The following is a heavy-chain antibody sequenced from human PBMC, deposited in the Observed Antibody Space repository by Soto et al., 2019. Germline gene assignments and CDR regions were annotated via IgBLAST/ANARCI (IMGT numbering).Heavy chain of an antibody. CDR3: ARNYDSSGYYSPEYFQH. V-gene: IGHV2-5*02. CDR2: IYWDDDK. J-gene: IGHJ1*01. Sequence: QITLKESGPTLVKPTQTLTLTCTFSGFSLSTSGVGVGWIRQPPGKALEWLALIYWDDDKRYSPSLKSRLTITKDTSKNQVVLTMTNMDPVDTATYYCARNYDSSGYYSPEYFQHWGQGTLVTVSS. CDR1: GFSLSTSGVG. D-gene: IGHD3-22*01.